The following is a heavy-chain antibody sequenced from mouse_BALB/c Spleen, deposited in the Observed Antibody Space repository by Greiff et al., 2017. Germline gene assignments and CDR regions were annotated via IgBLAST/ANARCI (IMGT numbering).Heavy chain of an antibody. V-gene: IGHV5-9-3*01. CDR2: ISSGGSYT. CDR3: ASSLLRYYYAMDY. Sequence: EVKVVESGGGLVKPGGSLKLSCAASGFTFSSYAMSWVRQTPEKRLEWVATISSGGSYTYYPDSVKGRFTISRDNAKNTLYLQMSSLRSEDTAMYYCASSLLRYYYAMDYWGQGTSVTVSS. CDR1: GFTFSSYA. J-gene: IGHJ4*01. D-gene: IGHD1-2*01.